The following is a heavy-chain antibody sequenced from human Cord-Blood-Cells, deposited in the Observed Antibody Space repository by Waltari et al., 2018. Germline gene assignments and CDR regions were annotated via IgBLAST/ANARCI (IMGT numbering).Heavy chain of an antibody. D-gene: IGHD1-26*01. V-gene: IGHV4-34*01. CDR1: GGSFSGYY. CDR3: ARAPIVGATNWFDP. CDR2: INHSGST. Sequence: QVQLQQWGAGLLKPSETLSLTCAVYGGSFSGYYWCWIRQPPGKGLEWIGEINHSGSTNYILSLKSRVTISVDSSKKQFSLKLSSVTAADTAVYDCARAPIVGATNWFDPWGQGTLVTVSS. J-gene: IGHJ5*02.